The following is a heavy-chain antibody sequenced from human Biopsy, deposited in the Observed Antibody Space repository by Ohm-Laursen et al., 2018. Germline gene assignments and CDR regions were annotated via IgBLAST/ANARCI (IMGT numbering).Heavy chain of an antibody. CDR1: GGSISSYY. V-gene: IGHV4-59*07. D-gene: IGHD6-19*01. Sequence: PSDTLSLTCTVSGGSISSYYWNWIRQPPGKGLEWVGYIYYSGSTNYNPSLKNRVTMSVDTSKNQFYLKLYSVTAADTAVYYCARGRRTSGWPYFDNWGQGALVIVSP. CDR2: IYYSGST. CDR3: ARGRRTSGWPYFDN. J-gene: IGHJ4*02.